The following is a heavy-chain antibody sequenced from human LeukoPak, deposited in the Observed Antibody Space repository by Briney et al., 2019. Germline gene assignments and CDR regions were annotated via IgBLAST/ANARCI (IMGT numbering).Heavy chain of an antibody. CDR1: GFTFDDYA. Sequence: GGSLRLSCAASGFTFDDYAMHWLRQAPRKGLEWVSPISAYRGSTYYAEYVKGRFTTSRDNSKNSLYLQMNSLRTEGTALYYCAKDRSGTTGFDYWGQGTLVTVSS. CDR2: ISAYRGST. V-gene: IGHV3-43*02. J-gene: IGHJ4*02. CDR3: AKDRSGTTGFDY. D-gene: IGHD1-7*01.